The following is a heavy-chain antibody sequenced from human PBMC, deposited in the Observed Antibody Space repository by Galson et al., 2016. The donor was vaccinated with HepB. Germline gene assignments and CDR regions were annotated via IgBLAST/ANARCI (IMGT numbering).Heavy chain of an antibody. Sequence: SLRLSCAASGFTFSNYGMHWVRQTPGKGLEWVALIWYDGSKKYYADSVKGRFTISRDNSKNTLYLQMVSLSDDDTAVYYCARDGGQQVVRWERLRKVYYYYPMDVWGQGTTVTVSS. J-gene: IGHJ6*02. CDR3: ARDGGQQVVRWERLRKVYYYYPMDV. CDR1: GFTFSNYG. CDR2: IWYDGSKK. V-gene: IGHV3-33*01. D-gene: IGHD6-13*01.